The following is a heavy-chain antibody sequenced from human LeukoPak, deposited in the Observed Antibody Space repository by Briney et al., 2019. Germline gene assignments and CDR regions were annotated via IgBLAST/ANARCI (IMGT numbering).Heavy chain of an antibody. CDR3: ARDQGRWELLSYFDY. D-gene: IGHD1-26*01. J-gene: IGHJ4*02. CDR1: GFTLSSYN. CDR2: IWYDGSNK. Sequence: GGSLRLSCAASGFTLSSYNMHWVRQAPGKGLEWVAVIWYDGSNKYYADSVKGRFTISRDNSKNTLYLQMNSLRAEDTAVYYCARDQGRWELLSYFDYWGQGTLVTVSS. V-gene: IGHV3-33*08.